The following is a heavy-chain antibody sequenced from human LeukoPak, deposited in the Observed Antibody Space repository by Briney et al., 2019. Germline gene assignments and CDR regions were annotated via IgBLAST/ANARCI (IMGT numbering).Heavy chain of an antibody. J-gene: IGHJ4*02. CDR1: GFTFSSYE. CDR2: ISSSGSTI. D-gene: IGHD3-9*01. V-gene: IGHV3-48*03. CDR3: ARDFTGYFHWLLSDQGGY. Sequence: GGSLRLSCAASGFTFSSYEMNWVRQAPGKGLEWVSYISSSGSTIYYADSVKGRFTISRDNAKNSLYLQMNSLRAEDTAVYYCARDFTGYFHWLLSDQGGYWGQGTLVTVSS.